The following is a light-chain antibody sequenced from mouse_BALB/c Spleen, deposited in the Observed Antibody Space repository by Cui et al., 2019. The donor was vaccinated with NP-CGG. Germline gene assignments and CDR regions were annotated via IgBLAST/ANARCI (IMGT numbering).Light chain of an antibody. Sequence: QAVVTQESALTTSPGETVTLTCRSSTGAVTTSNYANWVQEKPDYLFTGLIGSTNNRAPGVPARFSGSLIGDKAALTITGAQTEDEAIYFCALWYSNHWVFGGGTKLTVL. CDR2: STN. CDR3: ALWYSNHWV. V-gene: IGLV1*01. CDR1: TGAVTTSNY. J-gene: IGLJ1*01.